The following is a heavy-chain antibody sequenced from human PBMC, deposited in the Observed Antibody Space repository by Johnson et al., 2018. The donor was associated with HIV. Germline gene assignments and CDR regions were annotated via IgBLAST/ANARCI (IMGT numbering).Heavy chain of an antibody. Sequence: QMLLVESGGGLVQPGGSLRLSCAASGFTFSSYAMHWVRQAPGKGLEWVAVISYDGSNKYYLDSVKGRFTISRDNSKNRLYLQMNSLRAEDTAVYYCAKIGEGRWPRAAAFDIWGQGTMVTVSS. D-gene: IGHD3-10*01. CDR1: GFTFSSYA. V-gene: IGHV3-30*18. CDR3: AKIGEGRWPRAAAFDI. J-gene: IGHJ3*02. CDR2: ISYDGSNK.